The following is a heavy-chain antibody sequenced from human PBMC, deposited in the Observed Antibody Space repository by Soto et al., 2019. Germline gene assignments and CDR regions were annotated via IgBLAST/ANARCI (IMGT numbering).Heavy chain of an antibody. V-gene: IGHV4-34*01. J-gene: IGHJ3*02. D-gene: IGHD1-1*01. CDR2: MSHSGGT. CDR3: ARVARGTATTVVDAFDI. Sequence: QVQLQQWGAGLLKPSETLSLTCAVYGGSVTSGNYYWSWIRQPPGKGLEWIGEMSHSGGTHFNPPRKSRVTISVAPTKNQFSLKMSSVTAADTALYYCARVARGTATTVVDAFDIWGPGTLVTVSS. CDR1: GGSVTSGNYY.